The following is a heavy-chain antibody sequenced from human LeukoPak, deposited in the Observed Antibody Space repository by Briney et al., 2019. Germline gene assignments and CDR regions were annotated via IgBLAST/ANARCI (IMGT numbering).Heavy chain of an antibody. CDR3: ARARNYYYGMDV. Sequence: GGSLRLSCAASGFTFRNYWMHWVRQAPGKGLVWVSRINSDGSSTSYADSVKGRFTISRDNAKNTLYLQMNSLRAEDTAVYYCARARNYYYGMDVWGQGTTVTVSS. V-gene: IGHV3-74*01. CDR2: INSDGSST. CDR1: GFTFRNYW. J-gene: IGHJ6*02.